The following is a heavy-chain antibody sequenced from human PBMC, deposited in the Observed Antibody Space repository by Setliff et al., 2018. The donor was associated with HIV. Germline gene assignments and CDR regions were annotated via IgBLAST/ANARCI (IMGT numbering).Heavy chain of an antibody. D-gene: IGHD2-2*01. CDR3: IPGGSSSIFFPH. CDR1: GVSINTYY. Sequence: SETLSLTCSVSGVSINTYYWSWIRQPPGKGLEWFGYIYNGGNTNYNPSLESRVSMSLDTSKNQFSLKLTSVTAADTALYYCIPGGSSSIFFPHWGRGTLVTVSS. V-gene: IGHV4-59*01. J-gene: IGHJ4*02. CDR2: IYNGGNT.